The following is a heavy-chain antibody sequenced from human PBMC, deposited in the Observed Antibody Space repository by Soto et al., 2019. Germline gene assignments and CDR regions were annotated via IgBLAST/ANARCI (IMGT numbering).Heavy chain of an antibody. V-gene: IGHV1-3*05. D-gene: IGHD2-21*02. Sequence: QVQLVQSGAEEKKPGASVKVSCKASGYTFTSYAMHWVRQAPGQRLEWMGWINAGSGNTKYSQKFLGRVTITKDTSASTAYMRLSSLRSEDTAVYYCARAWVVVTAPDYWGKGTLVTVSS. CDR2: INAGSGNT. CDR3: ARAWVVVTAPDY. CDR1: GYTFTSYA. J-gene: IGHJ4*02.